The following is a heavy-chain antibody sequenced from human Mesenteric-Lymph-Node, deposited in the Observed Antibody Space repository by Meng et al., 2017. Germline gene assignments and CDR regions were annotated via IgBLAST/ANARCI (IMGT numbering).Heavy chain of an antibody. Sequence: ASVKVSCKASGYTFTSYDINWVRQATGQGLEWMGWMNPNSGNTGYAQKFQGRVTMTRNTSISTAYMELSSLRSEDTAVYYSATWDIASEAPNFDYWGQGTLVTVSS. CDR1: GYTFTSYD. CDR2: MNPNSGNT. D-gene: IGHD6-13*01. J-gene: IGHJ4*02. V-gene: IGHV1-8*01. CDR3: ATWDIASEAPNFDY.